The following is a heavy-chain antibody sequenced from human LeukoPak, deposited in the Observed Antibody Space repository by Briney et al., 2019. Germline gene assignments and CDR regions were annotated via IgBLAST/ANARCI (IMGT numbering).Heavy chain of an antibody. Sequence: PGGSLRLSCAASGFTFSSYAMSWVRQAPGKGLERVPAISGSGGSTYYADSVKGRFTISRDNSKNTLYLQMNSLRAEDTAVYYCAKDLAWLQFYFDYWGQGTLVTVSS. CDR2: ISGSGGST. CDR1: GFTFSSYA. CDR3: AKDLAWLQFYFDY. J-gene: IGHJ4*02. V-gene: IGHV3-23*01. D-gene: IGHD5-24*01.